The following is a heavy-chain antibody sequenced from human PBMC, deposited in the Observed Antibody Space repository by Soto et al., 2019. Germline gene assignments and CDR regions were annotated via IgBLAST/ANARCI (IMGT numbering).Heavy chain of an antibody. D-gene: IGHD6-13*01. V-gene: IGHV3-11*06. J-gene: IGHJ4*02. CDR3: ARLRASGWYMGGYLDS. CDR1: GFTFSDYY. Sequence: ESGGGLVKPGGSLRLSCVVSGFTFSDYYMSWLRQAPGKGLEWVSYIVTSSAYTKYADSVKGRFSISRDNAKNSLYLEMKSLRVEDTAVYYCARLRASGWYMGGYLDSWGQGTLVTVSS. CDR2: IVTSSAYT.